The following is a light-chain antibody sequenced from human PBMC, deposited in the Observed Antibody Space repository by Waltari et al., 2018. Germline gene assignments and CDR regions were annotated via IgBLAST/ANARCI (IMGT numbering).Light chain of an antibody. CDR2: SAS. V-gene: IGKV3-20*01. CDR3: QQYGSSPQT. CDR1: LLTKKFT. J-gene: IGKJ1*01. Sequence: LTQPPSVSVSPGQTATITCSGDLLTKKFTYWFQQKSGQAPVMVIYSASTRATDIPDRFSGSGSATDFTLTISRLEPEDFAVYYCQQYGSSPQTFGQGTQVEIK.